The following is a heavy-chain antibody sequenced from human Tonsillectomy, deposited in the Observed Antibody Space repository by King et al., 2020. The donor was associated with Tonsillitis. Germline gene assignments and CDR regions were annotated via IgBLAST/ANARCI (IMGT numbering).Heavy chain of an antibody. J-gene: IGHJ4*02. V-gene: IGHV4-4*02. CDR3: ARDKVMGY. D-gene: IGHD2-21*01. CDR2: IYHCGCT. CDR1: CGSISSSNW. Sequence: LQLQESGPGLVKPSGTLYLTCAVSCGSISSSNWWRWVRQPPGKGLGWIGEIYHCGCTNYNPSLKSRVTISVDKSKNQFSLKLSSVTAADPAFFSCARDKVMGYWGQGTLVTVSS.